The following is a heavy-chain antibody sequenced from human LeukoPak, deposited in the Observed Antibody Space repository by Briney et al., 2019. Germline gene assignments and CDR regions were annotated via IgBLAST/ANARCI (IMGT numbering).Heavy chain of an antibody. J-gene: IGHJ4*02. V-gene: IGHV3-21*01. CDR2: ISSSSSYI. D-gene: IGHD3-3*01. CDR3: ASSLGSGYYVSFDY. CDR1: GFTFSSYS. Sequence: GGSLRLSCAASGFTFSSYSMNWVRQAPGKGLEWVSPISSSSSYIYYADSVKGRFTISRDNAKNSLYLQMNSLRAEDTAVYYCASSLGSGYYVSFDYWGQGTLVTVSS.